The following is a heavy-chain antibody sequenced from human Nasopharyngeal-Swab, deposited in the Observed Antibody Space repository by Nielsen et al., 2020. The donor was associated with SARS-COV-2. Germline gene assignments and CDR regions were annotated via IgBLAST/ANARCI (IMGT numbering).Heavy chain of an antibody. CDR3: AREDDFWSGSTDYYYYYYMDV. V-gene: IGHV3-21*01. CDR2: ISSSSSYI. Sequence: WIRQPPGKGLEWVSSISSSSSYIYYADSVKGRFTISRDNAKNSLYLQMNSLRAEDTAVYYCAREDDFWSGSTDYYYYYYMDVWGKGTTVTRLL. D-gene: IGHD3-3*01. J-gene: IGHJ6*03.